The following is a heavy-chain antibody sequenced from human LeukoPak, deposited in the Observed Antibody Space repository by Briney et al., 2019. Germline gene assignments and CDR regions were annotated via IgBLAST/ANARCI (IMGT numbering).Heavy chain of an antibody. J-gene: IGHJ4*02. Sequence: PGGSLRLSCAASGFAFSGSAVHWVRQASGKGLEWVGRIRSKANSYATAYAASVKGRFTISRDDSKNTAYLQMNSLKTEDTAVYYCTSTPGYSSSWSGYWGQGTLVTVSS. D-gene: IGHD6-13*01. CDR1: GFAFSGSA. V-gene: IGHV3-73*01. CDR3: TSTPGYSSSWSGY. CDR2: IRSKANSYAT.